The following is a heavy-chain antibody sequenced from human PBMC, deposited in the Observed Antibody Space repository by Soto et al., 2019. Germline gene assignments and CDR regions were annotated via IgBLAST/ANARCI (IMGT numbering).Heavy chain of an antibody. D-gene: IGHD2-2*01. CDR3: ARGSISPRHDYYGMDV. CDR2: INSDGSST. V-gene: IGHV3-74*01. Sequence: GGSLRLSCVASGFTFSIYWMHWVRQAPGKGLVWVSRINSDGSSTGYVQSVKGRITISRDNAKNTLYLQMNSLRAEDTAVYYCARGSISPRHDYYGMDVWGQGTTVTVSS. J-gene: IGHJ6*02. CDR1: GFTFSIYW.